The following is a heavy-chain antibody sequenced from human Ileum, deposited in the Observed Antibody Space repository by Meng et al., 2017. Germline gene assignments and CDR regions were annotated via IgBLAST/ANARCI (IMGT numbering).Heavy chain of an antibody. Sequence: QVEVQGGGRGLGKPSGTLCLTCVFSSGSITSDTYWSWVRLPPGKGLEWIGQISHSGSTFYNPSLKSRVTMSVDKSKSQFSLMLTSVTAADTAVYYCARHGGYYQGFWGQGTLVTVSS. D-gene: IGHD4-23*01. V-gene: IGHV4-4*02. CDR1: SGSITSDTY. J-gene: IGHJ4*02. CDR2: ISHSGST. CDR3: ARHGGYYQGF.